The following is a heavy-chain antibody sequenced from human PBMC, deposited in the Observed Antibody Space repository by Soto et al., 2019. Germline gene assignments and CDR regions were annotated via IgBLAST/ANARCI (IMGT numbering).Heavy chain of an antibody. Sequence: GSLRLSCAASGFTFSSYAMSWVRQAPGKGLEWVSAISGSGGSTYYADSVKGRFTISRDNSKNTLYLQMNSLRAEDTAVYYCAKVEYYGSGSQSNYFDYWGQGTLVTVSS. CDR1: GFTFSSYA. CDR2: ISGSGGST. D-gene: IGHD3-10*01. J-gene: IGHJ4*02. V-gene: IGHV3-23*01. CDR3: AKVEYYGSGSQSNYFDY.